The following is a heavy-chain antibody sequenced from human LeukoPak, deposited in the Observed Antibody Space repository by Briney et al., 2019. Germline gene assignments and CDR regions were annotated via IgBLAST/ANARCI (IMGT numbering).Heavy chain of an antibody. CDR2: INHSGST. D-gene: IGHD3-22*01. CDR3: VRCCDISGYYGDH. CDR1: GGSFSGYY. J-gene: IGHJ4*02. Sequence: KPSETLSLTCAVYGGSFSGYYWSWIRQPPGKGLEWIGEINHSGSTNYNPSLKSRVTISVDTSKNQFSLKLSSVTAADTAVYYCVRCCDISGYYGDHWGQGTLVTVSS. V-gene: IGHV4-34*01.